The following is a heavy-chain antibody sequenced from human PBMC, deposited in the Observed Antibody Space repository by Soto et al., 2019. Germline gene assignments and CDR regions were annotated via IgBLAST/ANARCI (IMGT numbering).Heavy chain of an antibody. D-gene: IGHD1-7*01. J-gene: IGHJ4*02. Sequence: QLQLQESGPGLVKPSETLSLTCTVSGGSISSSSYYWGWIRQPPGKGLEWIGSIYYSGSTYYNPALKSRVTISVDTSKNQFSLKLSSVTAADTAVYYCARQGEGTWDYWGQGTLVTVSS. CDR2: IYYSGST. CDR3: ARQGEGTWDY. V-gene: IGHV4-39*01. CDR1: GGSISSSSYY.